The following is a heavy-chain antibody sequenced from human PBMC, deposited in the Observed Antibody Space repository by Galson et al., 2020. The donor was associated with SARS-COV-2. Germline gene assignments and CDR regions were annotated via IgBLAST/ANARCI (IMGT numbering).Heavy chain of an antibody. Sequence: ALHGESLKISCAASGFTFSSYWMHWVRQAPGKGLVWVSRIYSEGSSTSYADPVKGRFTISGDNAKNTLYLQMNSLRAEDTAVYYCARGDMGNDYFDYWGQGTLVTVSS. D-gene: IGHD7-27*01. CDR2: IYSEGSST. J-gene: IGHJ4*02. CDR3: ARGDMGNDYFDY. V-gene: IGHV3-74*01. CDR1: GFTFSSYW.